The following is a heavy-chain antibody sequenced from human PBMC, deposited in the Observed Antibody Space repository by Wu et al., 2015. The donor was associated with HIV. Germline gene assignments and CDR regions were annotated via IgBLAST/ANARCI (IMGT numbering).Heavy chain of an antibody. V-gene: IGHV1-2*02. Sequence: QGQLVQSGSEVKKPGASVKVSCKASGYTFTGYYMHWVRQAPGQGLEWMGWINPNSGGTNYAQKFQGRVTMTRDTSISTAYMELSRLRSDDTAVYYCARVGGSSGWLGYGMDVWGQGTTVTVSS. CDR1: GYTFTGYY. CDR3: ARVGGSSGWLGYGMDV. J-gene: IGHJ6*02. CDR2: INPNSGGT. D-gene: IGHD6-19*01.